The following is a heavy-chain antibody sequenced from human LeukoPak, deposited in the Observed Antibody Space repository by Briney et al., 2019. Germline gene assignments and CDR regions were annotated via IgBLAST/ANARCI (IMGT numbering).Heavy chain of an antibody. Sequence: GGSLRLSCAASGFTFSSYSMNWVRQAPGKGLEWVSSISSSSSYIYYADSVKGRFTISRDNAKNSLYLQMDSLRDEDTAVYYCARAFTMVRGLGDWGQGTLVTVSS. D-gene: IGHD3-10*01. CDR2: ISSSSSYI. CDR1: GFTFSSYS. CDR3: ARAFTMVRGLGD. J-gene: IGHJ4*02. V-gene: IGHV3-21*01.